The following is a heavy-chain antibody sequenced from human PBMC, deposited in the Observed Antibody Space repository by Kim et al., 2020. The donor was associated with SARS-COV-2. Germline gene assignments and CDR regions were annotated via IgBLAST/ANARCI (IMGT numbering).Heavy chain of an antibody. CDR1: GFSFVDYA. CDR2: INSCRTT. J-gene: IGHJ4*02. D-gene: IGHD6-6*01. CDR3: AKTIVEARFFDY. Sequence: GGSLRLSCAASGFSFVDYAMGWVRQAPGKGLEWVSTINSCRTTYYSDSVKGRFTISRDSSKNVVDLQMNSLRADDTAVYYCAKTIVEARFFDYWGQGTLV. V-gene: IGHV3-23*01.